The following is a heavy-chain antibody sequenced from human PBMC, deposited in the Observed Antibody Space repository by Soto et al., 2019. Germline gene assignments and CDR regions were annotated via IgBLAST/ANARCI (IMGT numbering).Heavy chain of an antibody. D-gene: IGHD3-10*01. J-gene: IGHJ6*02. CDR3: ARDSGMIRGNYGMDV. V-gene: IGHV3-53*01. Sequence: GGSLRLSCAASGFIVRSNYMTWVRQAPGKGLEWVSVIYSSGNIYYPDSVKGRFTTSRDNSQNTFFLQMNSLRAEDTAVYYCARDSGMIRGNYGMDVWGQGTTVTV. CDR2: IYSSGNI. CDR1: GFIVRSNY.